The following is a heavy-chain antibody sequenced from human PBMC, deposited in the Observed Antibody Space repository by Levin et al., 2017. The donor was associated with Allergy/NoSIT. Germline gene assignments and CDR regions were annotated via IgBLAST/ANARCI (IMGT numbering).Heavy chain of an antibody. CDR3: TRDMHAVAGRPFDI. V-gene: IGHV3-21*01. J-gene: IGHJ3*02. CDR1: GFTFSSYS. D-gene: IGHD6-19*01. Sequence: PGGSLRLSCAASGFTFSSYSMNWVRQAPGKGLEWVSSITSVGGFINYADSVKGRFTISRDNAKNSLYLQMHSLRAGDTALYYCTRDMHAVAGRPFDIWGQGTMVTVSS. CDR2: ITSVGGFI.